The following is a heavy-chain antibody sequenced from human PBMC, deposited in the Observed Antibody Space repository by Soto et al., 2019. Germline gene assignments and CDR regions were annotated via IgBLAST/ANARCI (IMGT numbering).Heavy chain of an antibody. J-gene: IGHJ6*03. CDR1: GYTFTSYG. V-gene: IGHV1-18*01. Sequence: QVQLVQSGAEVKKPGASVKVSCKASGYTFTSYGISWVRQAPGQGLEWMGWISAYNGNTNYAQKLQGRVTMTTDTSTTTAYMGLRSLRSDDTAVYYCARVVVPAARYYYYYYMDVWGKGTTVTVSS. CDR2: ISAYNGNT. D-gene: IGHD2-2*01. CDR3: ARVVVPAARYYYYYYMDV.